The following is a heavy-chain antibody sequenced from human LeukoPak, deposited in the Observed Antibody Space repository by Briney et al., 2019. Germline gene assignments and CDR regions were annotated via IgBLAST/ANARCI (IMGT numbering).Heavy chain of an antibody. D-gene: IGHD4-17*01. CDR2: IRYDGSNK. J-gene: IGHJ3*02. CDR3: AKGKYGDEFEFAFDI. Sequence: GGSLRLSCAASGFTFSSYGMHWVRQAPGKGLEWVAFIRYDGSNKYYADSVKGRFTISRDNSKNTLYLQMNSPRAEDTAVYYCAKGKYGDEFEFAFDIWGQGTMVTVSS. CDR1: GFTFSSYG. V-gene: IGHV3-30*02.